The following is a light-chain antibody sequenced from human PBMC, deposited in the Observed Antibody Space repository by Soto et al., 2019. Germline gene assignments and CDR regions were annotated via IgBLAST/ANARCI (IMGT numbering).Light chain of an antibody. CDR3: CSYAATYVYV. CDR2: DVT. CDR1: SSDVGGYDF. V-gene: IGLV2-11*01. Sequence: QSALTQPRSVSRSPGQSVTVSCTGTSSDVGGYDFVSWYQQHPGKAPKLMIYDVTKRPSGVPDRFSGSKSGNTASLTISGLQAEDEAVYFCCSYAATYVYVFGTGTKLTVL. J-gene: IGLJ1*01.